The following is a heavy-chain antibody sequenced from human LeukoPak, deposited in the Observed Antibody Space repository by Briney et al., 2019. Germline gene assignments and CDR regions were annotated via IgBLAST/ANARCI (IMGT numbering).Heavy chain of an antibody. Sequence: GGSLRLSCAVSGFTFSISAMTWVRRAPGKGLEWVSLIGASGESTYYADSVKGRFTISRDNSKNTLSLQMNSLRVEDTAMYFCAKDIQLSTWGLGTMVTVSS. CDR3: AKDIQLST. D-gene: IGHD5-24*01. V-gene: IGHV3-23*01. J-gene: IGHJ3*01. CDR2: IGASGEST. CDR1: GFTFSISA.